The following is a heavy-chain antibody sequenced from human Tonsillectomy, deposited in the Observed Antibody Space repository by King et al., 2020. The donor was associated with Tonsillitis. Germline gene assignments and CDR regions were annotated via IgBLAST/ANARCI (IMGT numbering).Heavy chain of an antibody. J-gene: IGHJ2*01. D-gene: IGHD1-1*01. CDR2: IIPIFGTA. CDR1: GGTFSSYG. CDR3: ARKVHPGYFDL. Sequence: QLVQSGAEVKKPESSVKVSCKASGGTFSSYGISWVRQAPGQGLEWMGGIIPIFGTASYAQKFQGRVTISADESTSTAYMELSSLRSADTAVYYCARKVHPGYFDLWGRGTLVTVSS. V-gene: IGHV1-69*01.